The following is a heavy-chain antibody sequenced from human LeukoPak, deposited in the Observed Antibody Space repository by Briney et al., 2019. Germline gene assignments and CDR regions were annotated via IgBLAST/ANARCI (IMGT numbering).Heavy chain of an antibody. V-gene: IGHV3-23*01. CDR3: ANWGGTQTIGDIWYGPLDY. CDR1: RFTFSKYI. CDR2: IRTGGDVT. J-gene: IGHJ4*02. D-gene: IGHD3-16*01. Sequence: GGSLRLSCVASRFTFSKYIMTWVRQGPGKGLEWVASIRTGGDVTFYADSVKGRFRPSRDNSRNTVYLEMNSLRVDDTGVYFCANWGGTQTIGDIWYGPLDYWGQGTQVTVSS.